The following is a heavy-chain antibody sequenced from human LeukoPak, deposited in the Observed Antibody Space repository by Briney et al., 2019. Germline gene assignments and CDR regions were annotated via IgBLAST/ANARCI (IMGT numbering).Heavy chain of an antibody. V-gene: IGHV3-7*03. J-gene: IGHJ6*04. CDR1: GFTFSSYW. Sequence: GGCLRLSCAAYGFTFSSYWMTWVRQAPGKGLEWVANIKEDGREKYYVDSVKGRVTISKDNAKNSLYLQMNSLRAEDTAVYYRAGERGMDVWGKGTTVTVSS. CDR2: IKEDGREK. CDR3: AGERGMDV.